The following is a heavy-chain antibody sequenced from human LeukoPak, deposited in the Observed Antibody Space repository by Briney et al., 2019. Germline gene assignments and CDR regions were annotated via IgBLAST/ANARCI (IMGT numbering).Heavy chain of an antibody. V-gene: IGHV3-23*01. CDR2: ILSTGTT. CDR1: GFPFSASA. D-gene: IGHD4-17*01. CDR3: ATVKYDYGDPVGWFDP. J-gene: IGHJ5*02. Sequence: GGSLRLSWAASGFPFSASAMTWVRQAPGKGLEWASHILSTGTTYYADSMRGRFTISRDNSKNTLYLLMTSLRADDTAVYYCATVKYDYGDPVGWFDPWGQGTLVTVSS.